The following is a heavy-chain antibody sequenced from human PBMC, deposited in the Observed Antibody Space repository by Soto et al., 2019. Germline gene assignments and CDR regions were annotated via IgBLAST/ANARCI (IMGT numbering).Heavy chain of an antibody. CDR2: ISAYNGNT. CDR3: ARGVLAVAGRGPFDP. V-gene: IGHV1-18*01. CDR1: GYTFTSYG. Sequence: QVQLVQSGAEVKKPGAAVKVSCKASGYTFTSYGISWVRQAPGQGLEWMGWISAYNGNTNYAQNLQGRVTMTTDTSTNTAYMELRSLRSDDTAGYYCARGVLAVAGRGPFDPWGQGTLVTVSS. D-gene: IGHD6-19*01. J-gene: IGHJ5*02.